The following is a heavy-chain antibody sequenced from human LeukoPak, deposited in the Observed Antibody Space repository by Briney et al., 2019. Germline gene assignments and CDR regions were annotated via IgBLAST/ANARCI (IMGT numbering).Heavy chain of an antibody. V-gene: IGHV4-38-2*02. J-gene: IGHJ3*02. Sequence: PSETLSLTCTVSGYSIRSGYYWGWIRQPPGKGLEWIGSIYHSGSTYYNPSLKSRVTISVDTSKNQFSLKLSSVTAADTAVYYCARGRAFDIWGQGTMVTVSS. CDR2: IYHSGST. CDR3: ARGRAFDI. CDR1: GYSIRSGYY.